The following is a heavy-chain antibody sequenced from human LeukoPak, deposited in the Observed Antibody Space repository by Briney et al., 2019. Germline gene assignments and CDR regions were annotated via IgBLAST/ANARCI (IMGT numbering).Heavy chain of an antibody. CDR1: GFSFSGHW. V-gene: IGHV3-74*01. D-gene: IGHD6-6*01. CDR2: ISPTGSTT. CDR3: ARGPNSNWSGLDF. J-gene: IGHJ4*02. Sequence: GGSLRLSCTASGFSFSGHWMHWARQLPGKGLVWVSRISPTGSTTSYADSVKGRFTVCRDNAKDTLYLQVNNLRAEDTAVYYCARGPNSNWSGLDFWGQGTLLTVSS.